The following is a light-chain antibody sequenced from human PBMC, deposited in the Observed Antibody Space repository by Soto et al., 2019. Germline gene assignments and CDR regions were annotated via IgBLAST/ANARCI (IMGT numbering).Light chain of an antibody. CDR2: DAS. Sequence: EIVLTQSPATLSLSPGERATLSCRASQSVGSFLVWYQQKSGQTPRLLIYDASIRVTGIPARCSGSGSGTDFTLTISSLEPEDFAVYYCQHRANWLGTFGPGTKVDMK. CDR3: QHRANWLGT. J-gene: IGKJ3*01. V-gene: IGKV3-11*01. CDR1: QSVGSF.